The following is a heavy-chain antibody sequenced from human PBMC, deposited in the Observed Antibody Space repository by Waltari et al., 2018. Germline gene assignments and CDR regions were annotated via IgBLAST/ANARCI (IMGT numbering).Heavy chain of an antibody. V-gene: IGHV4-4*02. CDR3: ARVRIFGVVIHFDY. Sequence: QVQLQESGPGLVKPSGTLSLTCAVSGGSISSSNWWSWVRQPPGKGLEWIGEIYHRGSPNDTPSRKGRVTIAVDKAKNQFSLKLSSVTAADTAVYYCARVRIFGVVIHFDYWGQGTLVTVSS. J-gene: IGHJ4*02. D-gene: IGHD3-3*01. CDR1: GGSISSSNW. CDR2: IYHRGSP.